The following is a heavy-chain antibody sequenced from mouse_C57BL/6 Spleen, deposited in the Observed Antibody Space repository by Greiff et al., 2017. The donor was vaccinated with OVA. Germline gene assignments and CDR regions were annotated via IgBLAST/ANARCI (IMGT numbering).Heavy chain of an antibody. Sequence: QVQLKQSGPELVKPGASVKISCKASGYAFSSSWMNWVKQRPGKGLEWIGRIYPGDGDTNYNGKFKGKATLTADKSSSTAYMQLSSLTSEDSAVYFCARGITTGPFAYWGQGTLVTVSA. D-gene: IGHD1-1*01. V-gene: IGHV1-82*01. CDR3: ARGITTGPFAY. CDR1: GYAFSSSW. J-gene: IGHJ3*01. CDR2: IYPGDGDT.